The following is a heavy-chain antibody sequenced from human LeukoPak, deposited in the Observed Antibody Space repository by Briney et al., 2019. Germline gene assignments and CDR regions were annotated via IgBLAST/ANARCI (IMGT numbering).Heavy chain of an antibody. Sequence: GRSLRLSCAASGFTFDDYAMQWVRQAPGKGLEWVSGISWNSGSIGYADSVKGRFTISRDNAKNSLYLQMNSLRAEDTALYYCAKDSFTVAGRYYYYGMDVWGQGTTVTVSS. V-gene: IGHV3-9*01. J-gene: IGHJ6*02. CDR2: ISWNSGSI. CDR1: GFTFDDYA. D-gene: IGHD6-19*01. CDR3: AKDSFTVAGRYYYYGMDV.